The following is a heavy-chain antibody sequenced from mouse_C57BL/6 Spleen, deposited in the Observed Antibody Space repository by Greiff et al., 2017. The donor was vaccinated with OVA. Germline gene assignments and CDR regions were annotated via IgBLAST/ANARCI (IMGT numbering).Heavy chain of an antibody. CDR1: GYTFTSSW. CDR2: IHPNSGST. J-gene: IGHJ1*03. Sequence: VKLQQPGPELVKPGASVKLSCKASGYTFTSSWMHWVKQRPGQGLEWIGMIHPNSGSTNYNEKFKSKATLTVDKSSSTAYMQLSSLTSEDSAVYYCARSIYYASLYCDVWGKGTTVTVSS. CDR3: ARSIYYASLYCDV. D-gene: IGHD2-1*01. V-gene: IGHV1-64*01.